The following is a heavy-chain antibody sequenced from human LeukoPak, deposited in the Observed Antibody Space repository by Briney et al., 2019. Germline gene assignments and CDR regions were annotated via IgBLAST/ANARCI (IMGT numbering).Heavy chain of an antibody. CDR2: IRSKAYGGTT. V-gene: IGHV3-49*04. CDR3: TRVFGQWLVRVPFDY. CDR1: GFTFGDYA. Sequence: PGGSLRLSCTASGFTFGDYAMSWVRQAPGKGLEWVGFIRSKAYGGTTEYAASVKGRFTISRDDSKSIAYLQMNSLKTEDTAVYYCTRVFGQWLVRVPFDYWGQGTLVTVSS. D-gene: IGHD6-19*01. J-gene: IGHJ4*02.